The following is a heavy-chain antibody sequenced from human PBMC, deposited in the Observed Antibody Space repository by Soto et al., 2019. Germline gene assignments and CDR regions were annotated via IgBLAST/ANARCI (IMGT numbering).Heavy chain of an antibody. Sequence: SETLSLTCAVSGFSIRTGDYRAWIRQPPGKGLEWIGSIFHSGLTYYNPSLKSRVTISLDTSKNQFSVGLRSVTAADTAVYYCARETSPTGIAVAGTNLHFNSWGQGALVTVSS. CDR3: ARETSPTGIAVAGTNLHFNS. J-gene: IGHJ4*02. CDR1: GFSIRTGDY. D-gene: IGHD6-19*01. V-gene: IGHV4-38-2*02. CDR2: IFHSGLT.